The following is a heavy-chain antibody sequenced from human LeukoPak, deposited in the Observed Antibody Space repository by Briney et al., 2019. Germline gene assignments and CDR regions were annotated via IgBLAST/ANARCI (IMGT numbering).Heavy chain of an antibody. CDR3: ARGRYSSSWYLDY. D-gene: IGHD6-13*01. CDR2: IYYSGST. Sequence: PSETLSLTCTVSGGSINSYYWSWIRQPPGEGLEWIGSIYYSGSTNYNPSLKSRVTISVDTSKNQFSLRLSSVTAADTAVYYCARGRYSSSWYLDYWGQGALVTVSS. V-gene: IGHV4-59*01. CDR1: GGSINSYY. J-gene: IGHJ4*02.